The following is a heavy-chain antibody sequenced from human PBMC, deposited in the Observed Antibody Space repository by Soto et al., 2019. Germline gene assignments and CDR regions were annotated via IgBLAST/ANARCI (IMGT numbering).Heavy chain of an antibody. CDR2: ISYSGNT. CDR1: GASITTYY. D-gene: IGHD6-19*01. Sequence: SETLSLTCTVSGASITTYYWTWIRQPPGKGLEWIGYISYSGNTIYNPSLKSRVTISIDTSKNQVSLKMKSVAADDTALYYCARVVGSSGWTDYWGQGTLVTVSS. CDR3: ARVVGSSGWTDY. V-gene: IGHV4-59*01. J-gene: IGHJ4*02.